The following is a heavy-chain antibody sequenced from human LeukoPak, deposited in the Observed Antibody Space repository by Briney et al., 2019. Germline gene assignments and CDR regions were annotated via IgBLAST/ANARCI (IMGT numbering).Heavy chain of an antibody. CDR3: ARDLADYSDY. CDR1: GFTFSTYS. D-gene: IGHD2-21*01. J-gene: IGHJ4*02. Sequence: GGCLRLSCAASGFTFSTYSMNWVRQAPGKGLEWVSSISTSGTYIYYADSLEGRFTISRDNARNSLYLQMHSLRAEDTAVYYCARDLADYSDYWGQGTLVTVSS. V-gene: IGHV3-21*01. CDR2: ISTSGTYI.